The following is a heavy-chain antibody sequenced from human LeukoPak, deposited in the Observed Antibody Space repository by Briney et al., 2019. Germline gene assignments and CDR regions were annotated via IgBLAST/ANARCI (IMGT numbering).Heavy chain of an antibody. CDR3: ARDPRGRWAFDY. CDR2: ISSSSSTT. J-gene: IGHJ4*02. CDR1: GFTFSSYS. D-gene: IGHD1-26*01. V-gene: IGHV3-48*02. Sequence: GVSLRLSCAASGFTFSSYSMNWVRQAPGKGREWVSYISSSSSTTYYADSVKGRFTISRDNAKNSLYLQMNSLRDEDTAVYYCARDPRGRWAFDYWGQGTLVTVSS.